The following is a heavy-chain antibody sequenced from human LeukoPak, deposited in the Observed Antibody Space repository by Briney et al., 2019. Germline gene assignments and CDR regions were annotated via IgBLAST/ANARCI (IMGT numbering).Heavy chain of an antibody. Sequence: SETLSLTCAVYGGSFSGYYWSWIRQPPGKGLEWIGEINHSGSTNYNPSLKSRVTISVDTSKNQFSLKLSSVTAADTAVYYCARRDSYYYDSSGYYWPFDIWGQGTMVTVSS. V-gene: IGHV4-34*01. CDR3: ARRDSYYYDSSGYYWPFDI. D-gene: IGHD3-22*01. CDR1: GGSFSGYY. CDR2: INHSGST. J-gene: IGHJ3*02.